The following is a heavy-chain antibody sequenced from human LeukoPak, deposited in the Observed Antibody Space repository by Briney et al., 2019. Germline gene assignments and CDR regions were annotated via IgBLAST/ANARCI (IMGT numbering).Heavy chain of an antibody. D-gene: IGHD4-23*01. J-gene: IGHJ4*02. CDR3: AREYGGDAGLDS. V-gene: IGHV3-33*01. CDR1: GFTFSSYG. Sequence: PGGTLRLSCAASGFTFSSYGMHWVRQAPGKGLEWVALIWTDDRNKYYADSVEGQFTIYRDNSNNTLHLQMNSLRAEDTAVYSCAREYGGDAGLDSWGQGTLVTVSS. CDR2: IWTDDRNK.